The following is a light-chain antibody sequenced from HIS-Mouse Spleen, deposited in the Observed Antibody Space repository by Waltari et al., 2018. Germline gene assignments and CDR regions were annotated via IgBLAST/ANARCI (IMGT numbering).Light chain of an antibody. CDR1: QSVSSSY. Sequence: IVLTQSPGTLSLSPGESATLSCWASQSVSSSYLAWYQQKPGQAPRLLIYGASSRATGIPDRFSGSGSGTDFTLTISRLEPEDFAVYYCQQYGSSPTFGQGTKLEIK. CDR3: QQYGSSPT. V-gene: IGKV3-20*01. J-gene: IGKJ2*01. CDR2: GAS.